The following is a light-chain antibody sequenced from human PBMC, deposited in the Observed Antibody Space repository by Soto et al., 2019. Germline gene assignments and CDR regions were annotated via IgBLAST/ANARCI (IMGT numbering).Light chain of an antibody. CDR3: QTWGTGILV. CDR1: SGHSSYA. J-gene: IGLJ3*02. Sequence: QPVLTQSPSASASLGASVKLTCALSSGHSSYAIAWHQQQPEKGPRALMKLNSDGSHTRGDGIPDRFSGSSSGAERYLTISSLQCDDEADYYCQTWGTGILVFGGGTKRTVL. CDR2: LNSDGSH. V-gene: IGLV4-69*01.